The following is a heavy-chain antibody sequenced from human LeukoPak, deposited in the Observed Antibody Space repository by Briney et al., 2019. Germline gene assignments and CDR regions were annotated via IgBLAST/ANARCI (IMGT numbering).Heavy chain of an antibody. CDR1: GFTFSSYW. J-gene: IGHJ1*01. V-gene: IGHV3-23*01. CDR2: ISGSGGST. D-gene: IGHD6-19*01. CDR3: AKVDIAVAGNSEYFQH. Sequence: GGSLRLSCAASGFTFSSYWMSWVRQAPGKGLEWVSAISGSGGSTYYADSVKGRFTISRDNSKNTLYLQMNSLRAEDTAVYYCAKVDIAVAGNSEYFQHWGQGTLVTVSS.